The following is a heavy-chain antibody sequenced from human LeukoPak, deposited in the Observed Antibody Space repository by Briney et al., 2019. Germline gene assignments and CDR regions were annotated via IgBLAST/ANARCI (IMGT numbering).Heavy chain of an antibody. D-gene: IGHD6-19*01. CDR2: VGISGDT. CDR1: GFTFRSYD. Sequence: GGSLRLSCAASGFTFRSYDMHWLRQVTGKGLEGVSAVGISGDTYYAGSVKGRFTISRENAKNSLYLQMNSLTAGDTAVYYCVRGGIQVSGIDEIDYWGQGTLVTVSS. V-gene: IGHV3-13*01. CDR3: VRGGIQVSGIDEIDY. J-gene: IGHJ4*02.